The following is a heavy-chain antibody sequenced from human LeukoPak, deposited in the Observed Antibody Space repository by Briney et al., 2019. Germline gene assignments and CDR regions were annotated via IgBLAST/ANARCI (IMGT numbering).Heavy chain of an antibody. V-gene: IGHV3-33*01. CDR3: AREIFGSGSYPDL. Sequence: PGRSLTLSCAASGFSFNTYAMHWVRQAPGQGLEWVALIWHDGSHKFYSNSVRGQFTISRDNSENTVYLQMNNLRPEDTAVYYCAREIFGSGSYPDLWGQGTLVTVSS. CDR2: IWHDGSHK. D-gene: IGHD3-10*01. CDR1: GFSFNTYA. J-gene: IGHJ5*02.